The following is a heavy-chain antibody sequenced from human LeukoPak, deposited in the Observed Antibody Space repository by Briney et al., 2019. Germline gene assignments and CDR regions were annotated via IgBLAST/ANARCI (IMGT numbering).Heavy chain of an antibody. D-gene: IGHD2-2*01. J-gene: IGHJ3*02. CDR3: ARLDGSSKAFDI. CDR2: INPKNGGP. Sequence: GASVKVSCKASGYTFTTYNINWVRQAPGQGLEGMGWINPKNGGPNYPQQFEGRVTMTRDTSISTAYMELSRLTSDDTAVYYCARLDGSSKAFDIWGQGTVVTVSP. CDR1: GYTFTTYN. V-gene: IGHV1-2*02.